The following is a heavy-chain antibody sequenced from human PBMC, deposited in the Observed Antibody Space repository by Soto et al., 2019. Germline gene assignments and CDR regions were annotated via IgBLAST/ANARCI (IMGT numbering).Heavy chain of an antibody. Sequence: GESLKIFCKGSGYSLTNYWIGCVRQMPGKGLECMGIIYPADSDTRYSPSFQGQVTISADKSISTAYLQWSSLKASDTAMYYCARRDLTRSWFASEYWGQGTLVTVSS. CDR2: IYPADSDT. CDR3: ARRDLTRSWFASEY. CDR1: GYSLTNYW. V-gene: IGHV5-51*01. D-gene: IGHD6-13*01. J-gene: IGHJ4*02.